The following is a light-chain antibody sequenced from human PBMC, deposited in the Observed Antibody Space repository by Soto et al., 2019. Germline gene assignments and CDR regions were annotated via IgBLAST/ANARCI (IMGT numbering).Light chain of an antibody. CDR2: GAS. CDR1: QSVSSSY. J-gene: IGKJ2*01. Sequence: EIVLTQSPGTLSLSPGERATLSCRASQSVSSSYLAWYQQKPGQAPRLLIYGASSRATGIPDRFSGSGSGTDLPLPIIRLEPVDFAVYYCQQYGSSPYTFGQGTKLEIK. CDR3: QQYGSSPYT. V-gene: IGKV3-20*01.